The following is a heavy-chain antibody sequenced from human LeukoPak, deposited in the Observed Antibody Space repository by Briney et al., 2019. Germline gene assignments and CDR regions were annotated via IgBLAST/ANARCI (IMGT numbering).Heavy chain of an antibody. CDR2: LSGTSSTT. J-gene: IGHJ3*01. Sequence: GGSLRLSCAASGFTFSSYSMNWVRQAPGKGLEWVSCLSGTSSTTYYADSVKGRFTISRDNAKNSLYLQMNSLRAEDTAVYYCARGTTTVQRRDTFDVWGQGTMVPVSS. V-gene: IGHV3-48*04. D-gene: IGHD4-11*01. CDR1: GFTFSSYS. CDR3: ARGTTTVQRRDTFDV.